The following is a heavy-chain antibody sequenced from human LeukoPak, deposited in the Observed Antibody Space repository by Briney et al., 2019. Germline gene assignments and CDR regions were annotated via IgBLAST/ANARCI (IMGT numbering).Heavy chain of an antibody. D-gene: IGHD3-10*01. CDR1: GGSISSSSYY. J-gene: IGHJ5*02. V-gene: IGHV4-39*01. Sequence: PSETLYLTCTVSGGSISSSSYYWGWIRQTPGKGLEWIGSIYYSGSTYYNPSLKSRVTISVDTSKNQFSLKLSSVTAADTAVYYCARHRPLYYYGSGSLRFDPWGQGTLVTVSS. CDR2: IYYSGST. CDR3: ARHRPLYYYGSGSLRFDP.